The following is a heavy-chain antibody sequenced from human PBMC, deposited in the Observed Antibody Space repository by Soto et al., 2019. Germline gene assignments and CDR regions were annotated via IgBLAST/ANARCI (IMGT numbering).Heavy chain of an antibody. V-gene: IGHV1-69*13. D-gene: IGHD3-22*01. CDR3: ARDRRPSITMIVVVSNWFDP. Sequence: SVKVSCKASGGTFSSYAISWVRQAPGQGLEWMGGIIPIFGTANYAQKFQGRVTITADESTSTAYMELSSLRSEDTAVYYCARDRRPSITMIVVVSNWFDPWGQGTLVTVSS. CDR1: GGTFSSYA. J-gene: IGHJ5*02. CDR2: IIPIFGTA.